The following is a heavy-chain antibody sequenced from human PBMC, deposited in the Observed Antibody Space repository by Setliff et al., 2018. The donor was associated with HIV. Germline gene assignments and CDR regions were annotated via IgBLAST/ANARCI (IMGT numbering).Heavy chain of an antibody. CDR1: GGSISSGGYY. V-gene: IGHV4-31*03. Sequence: SETLSLTCTVSGGSISSGGYYWSWIRQHPGKGLEWIGYIYYSGSTYYNPSLKSRLTMSVDPSKNQFSLRLNSVTAADTAVYYCGRGTWIQLSALALFDYWGQGTLVTVSS. D-gene: IGHD5-18*01. CDR3: GRGTWIQLSALALFDY. J-gene: IGHJ4*02. CDR2: IYYSGST.